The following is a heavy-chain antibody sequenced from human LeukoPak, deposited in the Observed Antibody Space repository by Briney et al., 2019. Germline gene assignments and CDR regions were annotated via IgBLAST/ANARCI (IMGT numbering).Heavy chain of an antibody. Sequence: GSLRLSCTASGFAFDEHGMTWVRQVPGKGLEWVAGINWSGKSTSYGDPVRGRFTISRDNAKNSLSLQMDSLRAEDTALYYCARAPITSPFYFDYWGQGTLVTVSS. CDR2: INWSGKST. J-gene: IGHJ4*02. V-gene: IGHV3-20*04. CDR1: GFAFDEHG. D-gene: IGHD2-2*01. CDR3: ARAPITSPFYFDY.